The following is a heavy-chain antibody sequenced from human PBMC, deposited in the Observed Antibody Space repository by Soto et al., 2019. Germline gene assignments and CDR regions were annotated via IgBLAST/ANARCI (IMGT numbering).Heavy chain of an antibody. V-gene: IGHV4-39*06. CDR3: AHSPALITMVRGVIANWFDP. CDR2: MYYSGST. D-gene: IGHD3-10*01. Sequence: SETLSLTCTVSGGSISSSSYYWGWIRQPPGKGLEWIASMYYSGSTYYSPSLKSRLTITKDTSKNQVVLTMTNMDPVDTATYYCAHSPALITMVRGVIANWFDPWGQGTLVTVSS. CDR1: GGSISSSSYY. J-gene: IGHJ5*02.